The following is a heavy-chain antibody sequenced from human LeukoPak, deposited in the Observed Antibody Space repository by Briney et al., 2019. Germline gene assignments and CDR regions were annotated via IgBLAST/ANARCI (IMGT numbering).Heavy chain of an antibody. Sequence: SETLSLTCTVSGGSLSSYYWSWIRQPPGKGLEWMGNIYYSGSTNYNPSLKSRVTISVDTSKNQFSLKLSSVTAADTAVYYCARVGTYGSGSYLSWLDYWGQGTLVTVSS. CDR2: IYYSGST. J-gene: IGHJ4*02. V-gene: IGHV4-59*01. CDR1: GGSLSSYY. D-gene: IGHD3-10*01. CDR3: ARVGTYGSGSYLSWLDY.